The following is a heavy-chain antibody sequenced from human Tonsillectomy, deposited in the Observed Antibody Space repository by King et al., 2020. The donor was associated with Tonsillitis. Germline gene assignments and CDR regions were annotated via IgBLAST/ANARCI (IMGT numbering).Heavy chain of an antibody. CDR2: ISSSSTYI. V-gene: IGHV3-11*05. J-gene: IGHJ4*02. Sequence: VQLVQSGGGLVKPGGSLRISCAASGFTFGASYMIWIRQAPGKGLEGVLYISSSSTYINYADSVKGRFTISRDNAKKSLYLQMNSLRAEDTAVYYCARVSVIVGAYYFDYWGQGSLVTVSS. CDR3: ARVSVIVGAYYFDY. CDR1: GFTFGASY. D-gene: IGHD1-26*01.